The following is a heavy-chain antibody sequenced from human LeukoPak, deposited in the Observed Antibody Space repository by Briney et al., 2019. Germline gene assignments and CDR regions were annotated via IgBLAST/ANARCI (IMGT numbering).Heavy chain of an antibody. CDR3: ARGQWLVRPVDY. CDR1: GCTFTGYY. CDR2: INPNSGGT. D-gene: IGHD6-19*01. Sequence: ASVKVSCKASGCTFTGYYMHWVRQAPGQGLEWMGWINPNSGGTNYAQKFQGRVTMTRDTSISTAYMELSRLRSDDTAVYYCARGQWLVRPVDYWGQGTLVTVSS. V-gene: IGHV1-2*02. J-gene: IGHJ4*02.